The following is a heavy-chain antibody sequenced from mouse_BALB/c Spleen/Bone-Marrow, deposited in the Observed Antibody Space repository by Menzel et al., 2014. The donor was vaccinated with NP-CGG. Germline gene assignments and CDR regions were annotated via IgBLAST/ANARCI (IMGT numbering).Heavy chain of an antibody. CDR3: ARSYGSSAFDY. D-gene: IGHD1-1*01. J-gene: IGHJ2*01. Sequence: DVKVEESGAELVKPGASVKLSCTASGFNIKDTYMHWVKQRPEQGLEWIGRIDPANGNTKYDPKFQGKATITADTSSNTAYLQLSSLTSEDTAVCYCARSYGSSAFDYWGQGTTLTVSS. CDR2: IDPANGNT. V-gene: IGHV14-3*02. CDR1: GFNIKDTY.